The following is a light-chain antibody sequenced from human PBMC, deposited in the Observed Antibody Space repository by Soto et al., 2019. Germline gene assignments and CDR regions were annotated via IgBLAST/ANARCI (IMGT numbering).Light chain of an antibody. V-gene: IGKV3-11*01. J-gene: IGKJ5*01. Sequence: IVWKPSPGALSLAPVERSTIYCRASQSVSSNLAWYQQKPGQAPRLLIYDASHRATGIPVRFSGSGSESDFTLTISSLEPEEFAVYDCQPRSYQITFGQLPRLELK. CDR3: QPRSYQIT. CDR1: QSVSSN. CDR2: DAS.